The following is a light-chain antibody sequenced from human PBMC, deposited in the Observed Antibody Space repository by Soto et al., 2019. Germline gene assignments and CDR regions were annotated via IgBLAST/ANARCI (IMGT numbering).Light chain of an antibody. J-gene: IGKJ1*01. Sequence: EIVLTQSPGTLSLSPGERATLSCRASQTVSRSALAWYQQKPGQAPRLLIYLASNRAAGVPARFSGSGSGTDFTLTISDVEPEDFAVYYCHQRQSWPRTFGQGTKVDIK. V-gene: IGKV3-11*01. CDR3: HQRQSWPRT. CDR2: LAS. CDR1: QTVSRSA.